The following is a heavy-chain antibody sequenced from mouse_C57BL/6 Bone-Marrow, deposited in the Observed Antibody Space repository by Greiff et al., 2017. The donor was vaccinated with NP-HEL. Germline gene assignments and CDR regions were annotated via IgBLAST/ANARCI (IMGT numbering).Heavy chain of an antibody. D-gene: IGHD1-1*01. J-gene: IGHJ4*01. V-gene: IGHV14-4*01. Sequence: EVQLQQSGAELVRPGASVKLSCTVSGFNIKDDYMHWVKQRPEPGLEWIGWIDPENGDTEYASKVQGKATITADTSSNTAYLQLSSLTSEDTAVYYCTTGGSSPYAMDYWGQGTSVTVSS. CDR2: IDPENGDT. CDR1: GFNIKDDY. CDR3: TTGGSSPYAMDY.